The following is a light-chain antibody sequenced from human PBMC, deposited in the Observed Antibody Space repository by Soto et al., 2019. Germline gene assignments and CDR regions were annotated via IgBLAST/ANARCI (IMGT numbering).Light chain of an antibody. J-gene: IGLJ3*02. Sequence: QSALTQPASVSGSPGQSITIFCTGTSSDIGIYNFVSWYQQYPGKAPKLMISGVSERPSGVPDRFSGSKSGNTASLTISGLQAEDEDDYCCCSYVDAATWVFGGGTKLTV. CDR1: SSDIGIYNF. CDR2: GVS. CDR3: CSYVDAATWV. V-gene: IGLV2-23*02.